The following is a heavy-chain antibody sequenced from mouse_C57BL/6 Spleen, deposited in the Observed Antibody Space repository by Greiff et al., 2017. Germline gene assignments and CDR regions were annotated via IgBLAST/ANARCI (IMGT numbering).Heavy chain of an antibody. CDR3: ARLPPYAMDY. CDR2: IYPGDGDT. V-gene: IGHV1-80*01. CDR1: GYAFSSYW. Sequence: QVQLKESGAELVKPGASVKISCKASGYAFSSYWMNWVKQRPGKGLEWIGQIYPGDGDTNYNGKFKGKATLTADKSSSTAYMQLSSLTSEDSAVYFCARLPPYAMDYWGQGTSGTVSS. J-gene: IGHJ4*01.